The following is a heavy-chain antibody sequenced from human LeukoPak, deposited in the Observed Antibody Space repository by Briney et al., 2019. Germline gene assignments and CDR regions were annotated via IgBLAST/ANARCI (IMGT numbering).Heavy chain of an antibody. D-gene: IGHD5-18*01. CDR1: GFTFSSYA. CDR2: ISYDGSNK. J-gene: IGHJ4*02. Sequence: GGSQRLSCAASGFTFSSYAMHGVRQAPGKGLEWVAVISYDGSNKYYADSVKGRFTISRDNSKNTLYLQMNSLRAEDTAVYYCARDPQTWGAMVTPNDYWGQGTLVTVSS. CDR3: ARDPQTWGAMVTPNDY. V-gene: IGHV3-30-3*01.